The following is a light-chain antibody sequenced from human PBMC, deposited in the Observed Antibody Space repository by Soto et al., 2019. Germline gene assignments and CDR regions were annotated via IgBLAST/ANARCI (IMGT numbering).Light chain of an antibody. CDR3: QQSYSIT. CDR1: QSISSY. J-gene: IGKJ5*01. CDR2: AAS. Sequence: EIQMTQSPSSLSAVVGYRVTITCRASQSISSYLNWYQQKPGKAPKLLIYAASSLQSPVPSRLSGSGSGTDFTLTISSLQPEDFATYYYQQSYSITFGQGTRLEIK. V-gene: IGKV1-39*01.